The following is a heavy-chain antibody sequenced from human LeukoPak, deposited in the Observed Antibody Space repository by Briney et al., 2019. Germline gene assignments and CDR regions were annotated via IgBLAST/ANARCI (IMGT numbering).Heavy chain of an antibody. J-gene: IGHJ5*02. Sequence: SETLSLTCTVSGGSISSYYWSWIRQPPGKGLEWIGYIYYSGSTNYNPSFKSRVTISVDTSKNQFSLKLSSVTAADTAVYYCARHARGIAALVNWFDPWGQGTLVTVSS. D-gene: IGHD6-6*01. V-gene: IGHV4-59*08. CDR1: GGSISSYY. CDR2: IYYSGST. CDR3: ARHARGIAALVNWFDP.